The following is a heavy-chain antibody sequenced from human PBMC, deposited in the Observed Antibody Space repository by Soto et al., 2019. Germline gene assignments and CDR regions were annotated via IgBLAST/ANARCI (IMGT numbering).Heavy chain of an antibody. CDR1: GGTFSSYT. CDR3: ARSKGQLWFDY. J-gene: IGHJ4*02. V-gene: IGHV1-69*02. CDR2: IITILGIA. Sequence: QVQLVQSGAEVKKPGSSVKVSCKASGGTFSSYTISWVRQAPGQGLEWMGRIITILGIANYAQKFQGRVTITADKSTSTAYMELSSLRSEDTAVYYCARSKGQLWFDYWGQGTLVTVSS. D-gene: IGHD5-18*01.